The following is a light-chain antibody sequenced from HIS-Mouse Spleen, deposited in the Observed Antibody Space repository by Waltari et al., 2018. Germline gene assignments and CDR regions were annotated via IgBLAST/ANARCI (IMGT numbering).Light chain of an antibody. V-gene: IGKV1-9*01. CDR2: AAS. CDR3: QQLNSYPPT. CDR1: QGISSY. J-gene: IGKJ1*01. Sequence: DIQLTQSPSFLSASVGDRVTITCRASQGISSYLAWYQQKPGKAPKLLIYAASTLQSVVPSRFSGSGSGTEFTLTISSLQPEDFATYYCQQLNSYPPTFGQGTKVEIK.